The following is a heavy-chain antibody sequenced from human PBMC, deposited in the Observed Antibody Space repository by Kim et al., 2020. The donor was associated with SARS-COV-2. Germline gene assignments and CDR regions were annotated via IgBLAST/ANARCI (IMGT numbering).Heavy chain of an antibody. J-gene: IGHJ4*02. V-gene: IGHV3-7*01. CDR3: ATTPGEACFDH. Sequence: YVDSVNGIFTISTDTAKTSVYLQMNSQRAEDTAVYYCATTPGEACFDHWGQGALVTVSS. D-gene: IGHD1-26*01.